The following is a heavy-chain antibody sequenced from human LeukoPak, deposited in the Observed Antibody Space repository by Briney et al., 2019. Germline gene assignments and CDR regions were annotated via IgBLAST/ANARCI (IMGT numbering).Heavy chain of an antibody. Sequence: GGSLRLSCAASGFTFSSYDMHWVRQATGKGLEWVSAIGTAGDTYYPGSVKGRFTISRENAKNSLYLQMNSLRAGDTAVYYCARGTGGMKSFDYWGQGTLVTVSS. CDR3: ARGTGGMKSFDY. J-gene: IGHJ4*02. V-gene: IGHV3-13*01. CDR1: GFTFSSYD. D-gene: IGHD2-15*01. CDR2: IGTAGDT.